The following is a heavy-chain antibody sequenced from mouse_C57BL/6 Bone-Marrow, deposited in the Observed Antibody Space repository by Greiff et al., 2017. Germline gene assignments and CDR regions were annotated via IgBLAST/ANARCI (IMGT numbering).Heavy chain of an antibody. CDR3: ALYYGNHYYAMDY. V-gene: IGHV14-2*01. CDR1: GFNIKDYY. CDR2: IDPEDGET. Sequence: EVQLQQSGAELVKPGASVKLSCTASGFNIKDYYMNWVKQRPEQGLEWIGRIDPEDGETKYAPKFKGKATITADTSSNTAYLQLSSLTSEDTAVYYFALYYGNHYYAMDYWGQGTSVTVSS. J-gene: IGHJ4*01. D-gene: IGHD2-1*01.